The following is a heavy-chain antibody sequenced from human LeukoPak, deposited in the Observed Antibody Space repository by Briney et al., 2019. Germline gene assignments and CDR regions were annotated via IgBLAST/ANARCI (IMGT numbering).Heavy chain of an antibody. J-gene: IGHJ3*02. CDR2: IRSKANSYAT. V-gene: IGHV3-73*01. CDR1: GFTFSGSA. CDR3: TSDIHPYYYDSSGYPRTDAFDI. D-gene: IGHD3-22*01. Sequence: GGSLRLSCAASGFTFSGSAMHWVRQASGKGLEWVGRIRSKANSYATAYAASVKGRFTISRDDSKNTAYLQMNSLKTEDTAVYYCTSDIHPYYYDSSGYPRTDAFDIWGQGTMVTVSS.